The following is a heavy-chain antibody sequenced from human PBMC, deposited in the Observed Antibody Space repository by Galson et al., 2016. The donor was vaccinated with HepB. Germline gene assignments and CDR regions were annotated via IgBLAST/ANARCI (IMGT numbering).Heavy chain of an antibody. CDR3: ARGSYSSDWYRTSAYDFGMDV. CDR2: IYTAGDT. CDR1: GFTFSSYD. Sequence: SLRLSCAASGFTFSSYDMYWVRQAPGKGLEWVSSIYTAGDTDCPGSVEGRFTVSRENAKNSLYLPMNSLRAGDAAVYYCARGSYSSDWYRTSAYDFGMDVWGKGTPVTVSS. J-gene: IGHJ6*04. D-gene: IGHD6-19*01. V-gene: IGHV3-13*01.